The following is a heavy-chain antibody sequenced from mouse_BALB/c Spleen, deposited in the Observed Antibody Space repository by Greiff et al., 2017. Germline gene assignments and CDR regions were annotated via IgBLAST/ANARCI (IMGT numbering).Heavy chain of an antibody. D-gene: IGHD1-1*01. CDR1: GYSFTGYF. Sequence: VQLKESGPELVKPGASVKISCKASGYSFTGYFMNWVMQSHGKSLEWIGRINPYNGDTFYNQKFKGKATLTVDKSSSTAHMELRSLASEDSAVYYCARSYVDAMDYWGQGTSVTVSS. V-gene: IGHV1-20*02. CDR2: INPYNGDT. CDR3: ARSYVDAMDY. J-gene: IGHJ4*01.